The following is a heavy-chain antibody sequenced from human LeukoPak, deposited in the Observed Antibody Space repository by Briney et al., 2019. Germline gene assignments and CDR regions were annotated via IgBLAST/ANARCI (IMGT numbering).Heavy chain of an antibody. J-gene: IGHJ4*02. V-gene: IGHV4-34*01. D-gene: IGHD2-21*02. Sequence: PSQTQSLTCPVYGGSFSGHYTSWIRQPPGKGLEWIGEIKNSGSTNHTSSLKSRVPTSVDTSQNQCSLKLSSATAADTAVHYCARVPDYCGGDSAGLCFDYXXXGTPVTVSS. CDR2: IKNSGST. CDR3: ARVPDYCGGDSAGLCFDY. CDR1: GGSFSGHY.